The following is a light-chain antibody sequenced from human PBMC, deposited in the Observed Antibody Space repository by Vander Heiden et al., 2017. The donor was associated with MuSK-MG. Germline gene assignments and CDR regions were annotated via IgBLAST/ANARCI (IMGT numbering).Light chain of an antibody. J-gene: IGKJ4*01. CDR1: QDISNY. V-gene: IGKV1-33*01. CDR2: DAS. Sequence: DIQMTQSPSSLSASVGDSVTITCQASQDISNYLNWYQQKPEKAPKLLIYDASNLEIGVPSRFSGRGSGTYFTFTISSLQSEDVATYYCQQYDDLPLTFGGGTKVQI. CDR3: QQYDDLPLT.